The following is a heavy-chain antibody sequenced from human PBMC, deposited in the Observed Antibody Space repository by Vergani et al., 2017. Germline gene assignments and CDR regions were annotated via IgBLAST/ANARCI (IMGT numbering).Heavy chain of an antibody. CDR2: ISAYNGNT. CDR3: ARDCSGGSCYSYVDY. D-gene: IGHD2-15*01. J-gene: IGHJ4*02. Sequence: QVQLVQSGAEVKKPGASVKVSCKASGYTFTSYGISWVRQAPGQGLEWMGWISAYNGNTNYAPKLQGRVTMTTDTSTSTAYMELRSLRSDDTAVYYCARDCSGGSCYSYVDYWGQGTLVTVSS. V-gene: IGHV1-18*01. CDR1: GYTFTSYG.